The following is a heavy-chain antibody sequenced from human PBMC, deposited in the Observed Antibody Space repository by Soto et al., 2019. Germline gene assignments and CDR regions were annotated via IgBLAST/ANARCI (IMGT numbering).Heavy chain of an antibody. CDR2: IIPIFGKA. V-gene: IGHV1-69*13. Sequence: GASVKVSCKASGGNFSSYAISWVRQAPGEGLEWMGGIIPIFGKANYAQKFQGRVTITADESTSTAYMELSSLRSEDTAVYYCAREGDTAMVNRYYGMDVWGQGITVTVSS. J-gene: IGHJ6*02. CDR1: GGNFSSYA. D-gene: IGHD5-18*01. CDR3: AREGDTAMVNRYYGMDV.